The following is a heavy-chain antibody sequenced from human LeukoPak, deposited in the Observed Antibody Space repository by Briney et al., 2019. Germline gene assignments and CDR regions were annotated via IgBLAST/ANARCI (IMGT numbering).Heavy chain of an antibody. Sequence: GESLKISCKGSGYSFSAYWIAWVRQLPGKGLEWMGIINPRDSDTRYSPSFLGQVTFSADKSINPAYLQWRSLKAPDTAMYYCAKISLAGDYFDYWGQGTLVIVSS. CDR3: AKISLAGDYFDY. CDR1: GYSFSAYW. CDR2: INPRDSDT. D-gene: IGHD6-19*01. J-gene: IGHJ4*02. V-gene: IGHV5-51*01.